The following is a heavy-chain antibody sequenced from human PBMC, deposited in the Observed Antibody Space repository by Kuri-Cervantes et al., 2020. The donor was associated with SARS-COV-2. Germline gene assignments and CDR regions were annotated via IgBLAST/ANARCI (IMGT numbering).Heavy chain of an antibody. J-gene: IGHJ1*01. CDR3: ASHVGKHGYFQH. Sequence: GGSLRLSCAASGFTFSSYWMNWVRQAPGKGLEWVSYISSSSSTIYYADSVKGRFTISRDNAKNSPYLQMNSLRAEDTAVYYCASHVGKHGYFQHWGQGTLVTVSS. V-gene: IGHV3-48*01. CDR2: ISSSSSTI. CDR1: GFTFSSYW. D-gene: IGHD1-14*01.